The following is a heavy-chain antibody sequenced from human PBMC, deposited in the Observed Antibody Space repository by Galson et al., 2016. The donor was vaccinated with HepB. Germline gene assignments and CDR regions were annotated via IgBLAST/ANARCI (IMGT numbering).Heavy chain of an antibody. V-gene: IGHV3-23*01. Sequence: SLRLSCAASGFTFNNYGMTWVRQPPGKGLEVVSSISRSGDSTDYADSVKGRFTISRDNSRSTLSLQMNSLRAEDTAVDYCVQGSTAPAVWGTGTAVTVSS. CDR2: ISRSGDST. D-gene: IGHD2-2*01. CDR1: GFTFNNYG. CDR3: VQGSTAPAV. J-gene: IGHJ6*04.